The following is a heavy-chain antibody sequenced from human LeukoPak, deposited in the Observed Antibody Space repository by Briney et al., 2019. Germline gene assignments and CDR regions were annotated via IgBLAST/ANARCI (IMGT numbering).Heavy chain of an antibody. CDR2: MNPNSGNT. V-gene: IGHV1-8*02. J-gene: IGHJ6*02. CDR3: ARSHGSGSYPPGYYYGMDV. Sequence: GASVKVSCKASGYTFTGYYMHWVRQATGQGLEWMGWMNPNSGNTGYAQKFQGRVTMTRNTSISTAYMELSSLRSEDTAVYYCARSHGSGSYPPGYYYGMDVWGQGTTVTVSS. D-gene: IGHD3-10*01. CDR1: GYTFTGYY.